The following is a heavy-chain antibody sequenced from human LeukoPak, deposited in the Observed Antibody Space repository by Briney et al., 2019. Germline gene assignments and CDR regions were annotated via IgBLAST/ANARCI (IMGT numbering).Heavy chain of an antibody. CDR1: GGTFSSYA. J-gene: IGHJ4*02. V-gene: IGHV1-69*04. CDR3: AREGSGYDQGFDY. Sequence: GASVKVSCKASGGTFSSYAISWVRQAPGQGLEWMGRIIPILGIANYAQKFQGRVTITADKSTSTAYMELSSLRSDDTAVYYCAREGSGYDQGFDYWGQGTLVTVSS. D-gene: IGHD5-12*01. CDR2: IIPILGIA.